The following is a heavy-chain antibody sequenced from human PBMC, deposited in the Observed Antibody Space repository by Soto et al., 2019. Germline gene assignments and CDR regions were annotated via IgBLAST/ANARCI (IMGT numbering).Heavy chain of an antibody. CDR1: GFTLGNYW. D-gene: IGHD1-1*01. CDR3: ARGGLEPFDY. V-gene: IGHV3-74*01. Sequence: GGSLRLSCAASGFTLGNYWMHWVRQAPGKGLVWVSRINDYGTTINYAESVEGRFIISRDDAKSEVYLQMNNLRAEDSAVYYCARGGLEPFDYWGQGALVTAPQ. J-gene: IGHJ4*02. CDR2: INDYGTTI.